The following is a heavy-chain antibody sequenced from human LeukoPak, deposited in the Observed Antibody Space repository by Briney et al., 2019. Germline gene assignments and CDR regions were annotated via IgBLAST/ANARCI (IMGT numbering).Heavy chain of an antibody. CDR1: GCSISNHY. CDR3: ARWNEGLDY. D-gene: IGHD1-1*01. V-gene: IGHV4-59*11. J-gene: IGHJ4*02. CDR2: IYYSGHT. Sequence: SETLSLTCTASGCSISNHYWSWMRQPPGKGLEWIGYIYYSGHTNYNPSLKSRVTISVDTSKNQFSLKLSSVTAADTAVYYCARWNEGLDYWGRGTLVTVSS.